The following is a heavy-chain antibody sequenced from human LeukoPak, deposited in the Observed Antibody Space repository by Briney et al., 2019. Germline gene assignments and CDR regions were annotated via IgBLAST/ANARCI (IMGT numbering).Heavy chain of an antibody. V-gene: IGHV3-74*01. J-gene: IGHJ4*02. Sequence: SGGSLRLSCAASGFTFSNYWMHWVRQAPGKGLVWVSRINSDGSSTTYADSVKGRFTISRDNAKNTLYLQMNSLRADDTAVYYCARDRATTMFDYWAQGTLVTVSS. CDR2: INSDGSST. CDR1: GFTFSNYW. D-gene: IGHD5-24*01. CDR3: ARDRATTMFDY.